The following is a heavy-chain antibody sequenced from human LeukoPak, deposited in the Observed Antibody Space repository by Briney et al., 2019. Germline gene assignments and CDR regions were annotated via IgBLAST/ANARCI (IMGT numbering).Heavy chain of an antibody. V-gene: IGHV3-66*02. Sequence: PGGSLRLSCAASGFTVSSNYMSWVRRAPGKGLEWVSVIYSGGSTYYADSVKGRFTISRDNSKNTLYLQMNSLRAEDTAVYYCAREAPSRHYDFWSGYLAYWGQGTLVTVSS. J-gene: IGHJ4*02. CDR1: GFTVSSNY. CDR2: IYSGGST. CDR3: AREAPSRHYDFWSGYLAY. D-gene: IGHD3-3*01.